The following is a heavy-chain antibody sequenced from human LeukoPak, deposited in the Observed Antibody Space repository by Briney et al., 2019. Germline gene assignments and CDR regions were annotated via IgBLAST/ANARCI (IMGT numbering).Heavy chain of an antibody. CDR3: AREGVAAAGTVYYYYMDV. J-gene: IGHJ6*03. CDR2: IYYSGST. Sequence: PSQTLSLTCTVSGGSISSGGYYWSWIRQHPGKGLEWIGYIYYSGSTYCNPSLKSRVTISVDTSKNQFSLKLSSVTAADTAVYYCAREGVAAAGTVYYYYMDVWGKGTTVTVSS. CDR1: GGSISSGGYY. D-gene: IGHD6-13*01. V-gene: IGHV4-31*03.